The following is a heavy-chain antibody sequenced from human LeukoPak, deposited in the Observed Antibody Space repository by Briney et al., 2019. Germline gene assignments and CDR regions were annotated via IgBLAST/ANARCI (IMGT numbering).Heavy chain of an antibody. J-gene: IGHJ5*02. Sequence: ASVKVSCKASGYTFTSYYMHWVRQAPGQGLEWMGIINPSGGSTSYAQKFQGRVTMTRDTSTSTVYMELSSLRSEDTAVYYCARGLGYCSSTSCSPYNWFDPWGQGTLVTVSS. V-gene: IGHV1-46*01. D-gene: IGHD2-2*01. CDR2: INPSGGST. CDR1: GYTFTSYY. CDR3: ARGLGYCSSTSCSPYNWFDP.